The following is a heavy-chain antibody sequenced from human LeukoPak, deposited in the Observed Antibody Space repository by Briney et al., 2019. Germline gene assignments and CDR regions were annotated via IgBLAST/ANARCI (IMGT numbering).Heavy chain of an antibody. D-gene: IGHD5-24*01. CDR2: IYYSGST. CDR3: ARLDAQRWLQLSGSTYYFDY. CDR1: GGSISSSSYY. J-gene: IGHJ4*02. V-gene: IGHV4-39*01. Sequence: PSETLSLTCTVSGGSISSSSYYWGWIRQPPGKGLEWIGSIYYSGSTYYNPSLKSRVTISVDTSKNQFSLKLSSVTAADTAVYYCARLDAQRWLQLSGSTYYFDYWGQGTLVTVSS.